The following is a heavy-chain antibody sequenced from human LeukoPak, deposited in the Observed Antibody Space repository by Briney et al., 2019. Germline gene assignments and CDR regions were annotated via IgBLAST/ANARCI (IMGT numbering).Heavy chain of an antibody. J-gene: IGHJ4*02. V-gene: IGHV4-34*01. Sequence: SETLSLTCAVYGGSFSGYYWSWIRQPPGKGLEWIGEINHSGSTNYNPSLKSRVTISVDPSKNQFSLNLSSVTAADTAVYYCARGRGYDFWSAYQSDYWGQGTLVTVS. CDR2: INHSGST. CDR1: GGSFSGYY. D-gene: IGHD3-3*01. CDR3: ARGRGYDFWSAYQSDY.